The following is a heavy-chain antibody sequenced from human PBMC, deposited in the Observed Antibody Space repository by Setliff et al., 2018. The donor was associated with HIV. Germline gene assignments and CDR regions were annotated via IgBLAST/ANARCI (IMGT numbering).Heavy chain of an antibody. J-gene: IGHJ6*04. CDR1: GGSVSTGNYY. V-gene: IGHV4-61*01. D-gene: IGHD3-10*01. Sequence: KLPETLSLPCTVSGGSVSTGNYYWNWIRLPPGKGLEWIGYIFYSGSTNYNPSLKSRVTLSVDTSKNQFSLRLNSVTAADTAIYYCTRRGADSYYPRPLDVWGKGTTVTVSS. CDR3: TRRGADSYYPRPLDV. CDR2: IFYSGST.